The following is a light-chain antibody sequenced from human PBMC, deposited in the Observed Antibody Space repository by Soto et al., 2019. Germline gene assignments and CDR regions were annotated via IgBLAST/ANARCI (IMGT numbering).Light chain of an antibody. CDR3: QVWDSSSDHVV. J-gene: IGLJ2*01. V-gene: IGLV3-21*04. Sequence: SYELTQSPSVSVAPGKTARITCGGNNIGSKSVHWYQQMPGQAPVLIIYYDSDRPSGIPERFSGSNSGNTATLTISRVEAGDEADYYCQVWDSSSDHVVFGGGTKLTVL. CDR1: NIGSKS. CDR2: YDS.